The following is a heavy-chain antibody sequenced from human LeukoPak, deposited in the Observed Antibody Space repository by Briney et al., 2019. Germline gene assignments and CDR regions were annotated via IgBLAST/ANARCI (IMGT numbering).Heavy chain of an antibody. CDR3: ARQYGSANDWYHFDY. CDR2: IYSTGSA. V-gene: IGHV4-39*01. CDR1: GASTRSSTYY. J-gene: IGHJ4*02. Sequence: SETLSLTCSVSGASTRSSTYYWGWIRQPPGKGLEWIGSIYSTGSAYYNPSLVSRATMSVDTSKNQFSLKARSVTATDTGIYYCARQYGSANDWYHFDYWGQGILVTVSS. D-gene: IGHD3-9*01.